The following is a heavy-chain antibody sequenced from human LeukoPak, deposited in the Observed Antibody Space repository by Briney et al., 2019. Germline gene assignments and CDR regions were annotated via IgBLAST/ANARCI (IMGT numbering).Heavy chain of an antibody. CDR3: AKDVGIQLWFSYGMDV. CDR2: ISYDGSNK. Sequence: PGGSLRLSCAASGFTFSSYGMHWVRQAPGKGLEWVAVISYDGSNKYYADSVKGRFTISRDNSKNTLYLQMNGLRAEDTAVYYCAKDVGIQLWFSYGMDVWGQGTTVTVSS. J-gene: IGHJ6*02. V-gene: IGHV3-30*18. D-gene: IGHD5-18*01. CDR1: GFTFSSYG.